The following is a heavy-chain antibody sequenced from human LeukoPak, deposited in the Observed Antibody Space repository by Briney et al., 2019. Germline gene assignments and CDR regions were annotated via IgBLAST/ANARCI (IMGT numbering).Heavy chain of an antibody. V-gene: IGHV3-30*02. Sequence: PGGSLRLSCAASGFTFSSYAMHWVRQAPGKGLEWVAFIRYDGSNKYYADSVKGRFTISRDNSKNTLYLQMNSLRAEDTAVYYCAKDHYYDSSGYELGDYWGQGTLVTVSS. CDR1: GFTFSSYA. CDR2: IRYDGSNK. J-gene: IGHJ4*02. CDR3: AKDHYYDSSGYELGDY. D-gene: IGHD3-22*01.